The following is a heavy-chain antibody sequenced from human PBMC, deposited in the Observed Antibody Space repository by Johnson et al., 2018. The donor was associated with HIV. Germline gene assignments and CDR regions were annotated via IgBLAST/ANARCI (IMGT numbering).Heavy chain of an antibody. CDR1: GFTFSDYY. V-gene: IGHV3-11*01. CDR3: TRARYSSSWYNGDAFDI. D-gene: IGHD6-13*01. Sequence: GVVRPGGSLRLSCGASGFTFSDYYMSWIRQAPGKGLEWISYISSSGSTIYYADSVRGRFTISRDNAKNSLYLQMNSLRAEDTALYYCTRARYSSSWYNGDAFDIWGQGTMVTVSS. J-gene: IGHJ3*02. CDR2: ISSSGSTI.